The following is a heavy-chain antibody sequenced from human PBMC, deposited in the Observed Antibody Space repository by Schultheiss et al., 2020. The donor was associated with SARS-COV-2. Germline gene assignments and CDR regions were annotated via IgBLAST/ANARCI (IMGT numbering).Heavy chain of an antibody. CDR3: ARIMITFGGPSFDY. D-gene: IGHD3-16*01. Sequence: GGSLRLSCAASGFSVSDHYMNWVRQAPGKGLEWVSVIYVDGSIKYAESVRGRFAISRDNAKNSLYLQMNSLRDEDTAVYYCARIMITFGGPSFDYWGQGTLVTVSS. V-gene: IGHV3-66*01. CDR1: GFSVSDHY. CDR2: IYVDGSI. J-gene: IGHJ4*02.